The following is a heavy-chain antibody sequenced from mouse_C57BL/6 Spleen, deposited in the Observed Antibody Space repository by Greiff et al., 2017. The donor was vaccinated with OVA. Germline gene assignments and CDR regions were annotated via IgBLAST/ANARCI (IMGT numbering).Heavy chain of an antibody. Sequence: DVQLQESGPGLVKPSQSLSLTCSVTGYSITSGYYWNWIRQFPGNKLEWMGYISYDGSNNYNPSLKNRISITRDTSKNQFFLKLNSVTTEDTATYYCAREGLLSGRDYWGQGTSVTVSS. D-gene: IGHD2-3*01. CDR2: ISYDGSN. CDR3: AREGLLSGRDY. CDR1: GYSITSGYY. J-gene: IGHJ4*01. V-gene: IGHV3-6*01.